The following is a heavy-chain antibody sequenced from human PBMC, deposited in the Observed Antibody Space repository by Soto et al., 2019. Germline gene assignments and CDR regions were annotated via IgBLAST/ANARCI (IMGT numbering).Heavy chain of an antibody. CDR1: GGSFSGYY. D-gene: IGHD2-2*01. J-gene: IGHJ1*01. CDR3: ARLPAARYLQFLHH. V-gene: IGHV4-34*01. CDR2: INHSGST. Sequence: QVQLQQWGAGLLKPSETLSLTCAVYGGSFSGYYWSWIRQPPGKGLEWIGEINHSGSTNYNPSLKSRVTISVDTSKNQFSLKLSSVTAADTAVYYCARLPAARYLQFLHHWGQGTLVTVSS.